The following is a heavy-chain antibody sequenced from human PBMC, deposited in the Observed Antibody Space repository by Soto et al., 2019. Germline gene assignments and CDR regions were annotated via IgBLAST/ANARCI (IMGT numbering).Heavy chain of an antibody. J-gene: IGHJ4*02. V-gene: IGHV3-30*18. D-gene: IGHD4-4*01. Sequence: GGSLRLSCETSGFTFRFFDMHWVRQAPGKGLEWVAMISRDGNNKHYGDSVKGRFSISRDNSKNTLYLQMNRLSDDDTAIYYCAKDAYTPFRTTAHDSGGLDHWGRGTLVTVSS. CDR1: GFTFRFFD. CDR3: AKDAYTPFRTTAHDSGGLDH. CDR2: ISRDGNNK.